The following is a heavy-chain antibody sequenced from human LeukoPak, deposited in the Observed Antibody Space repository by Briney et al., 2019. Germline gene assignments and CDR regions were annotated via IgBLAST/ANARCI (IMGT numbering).Heavy chain of an antibody. CDR1: GGSISSSNFY. Sequence: SETLSLTCTVSGGSISSSNFYWGWIRQPPGKGLEWIGSIYYSVTTYYNPSLKSRVTISVDTSKNQFSLKLTSVTAADTAVYYCARGYSSSWYLNWFDPWGQGTLVTVSS. D-gene: IGHD6-13*01. CDR3: ARGYSSSWYLNWFDP. J-gene: IGHJ5*02. V-gene: IGHV4-39*07. CDR2: IYYSVTT.